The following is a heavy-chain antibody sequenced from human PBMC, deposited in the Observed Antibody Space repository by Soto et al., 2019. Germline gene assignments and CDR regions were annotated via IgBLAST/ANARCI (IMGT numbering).Heavy chain of an antibody. CDR3: ARVRKYYYDSSGYSSQVIDY. Sequence: PSETLSLTCTVSGGSISSYYWSWIRQPPGKGLEWIGYIYYSGSTNYNPSLKSRVTISVDTSKNQFSLKLSSVTAADTAVYYCARVRKYYYDSSGYSSQVIDYWGQGTLVTVS. CDR2: IYYSGST. V-gene: IGHV4-59*01. CDR1: GGSISSYY. D-gene: IGHD3-22*01. J-gene: IGHJ4*02.